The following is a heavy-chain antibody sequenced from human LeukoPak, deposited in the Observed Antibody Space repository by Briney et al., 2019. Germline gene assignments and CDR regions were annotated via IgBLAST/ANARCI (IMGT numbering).Heavy chain of an antibody. CDR3: AKRGIVIRAVIIVGFHKEAYCFAY. J-gene: IGHJ4*02. V-gene: IGHV3-23*01. CDR1: GITLSNYV. Sequence: GGSLRLSCAVSGITLSNYVMSWVRQAPGKGLEWVAGISDSGGSTNYAYSVKGRFTISRDNPKNTRYLQMNSLRAEDTAVYFCAKRGIVIRAVIIVGFHKEAYCFAYWGQGALVSVSS. D-gene: IGHD3-10*01. CDR2: ISDSGGST.